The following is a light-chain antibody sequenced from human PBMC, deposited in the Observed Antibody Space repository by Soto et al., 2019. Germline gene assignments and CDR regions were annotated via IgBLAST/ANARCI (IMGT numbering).Light chain of an antibody. CDR1: SSDVGAYKY. CDR3: SSYAGTSIPYVV. Sequence: QSALTQPASVSGSPGQSITISCTGTSSDVGAYKYVSWYQQHADKAPKLLIYDVSSRSSGISDRFSGSKSGNTASLTIIGLQAEDEADYYCSSYAGTSIPYVVFGGGTKLTFL. V-gene: IGLV2-14*03. CDR2: DVS. J-gene: IGLJ2*01.